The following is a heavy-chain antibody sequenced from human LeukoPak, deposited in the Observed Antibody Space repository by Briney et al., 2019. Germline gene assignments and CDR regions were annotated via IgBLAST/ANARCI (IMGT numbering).Heavy chain of an antibody. V-gene: IGHV3-23*01. D-gene: IGHD3-3*01. Sequence: GGSLRLSCAASGFTFSSYAMSWVRQAPEKGLGWVSAISGTGGSTYYADSVKGRFTISRDNSKNTLYLQMNSLRAEDTGVYYCAKDHYWSIDYWGRGTLVTVSS. CDR2: ISGTGGST. CDR1: GFTFSSYA. J-gene: IGHJ4*02. CDR3: AKDHYWSIDY.